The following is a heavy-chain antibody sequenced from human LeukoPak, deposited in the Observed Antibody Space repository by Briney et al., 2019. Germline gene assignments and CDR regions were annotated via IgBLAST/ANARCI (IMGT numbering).Heavy chain of an antibody. Sequence: ASVKVSCKASGYTFTSFGISWVRQAPGQGLEWMGWISAYNANTNFAQNLQGRVTMTTDTSTSTAYMELRSLRSDDTAVYYCAREANYNWNYGGNWFDPWGQGTLVTVSS. CDR3: AREANYNWNYGGNWFDP. D-gene: IGHD1-7*01. CDR2: ISAYNANT. CDR1: GYTFTSFG. V-gene: IGHV1-18*01. J-gene: IGHJ5*02.